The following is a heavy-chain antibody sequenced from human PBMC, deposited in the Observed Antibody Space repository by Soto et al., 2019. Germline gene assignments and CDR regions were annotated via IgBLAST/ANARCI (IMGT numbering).Heavy chain of an antibody. CDR2: IIPIPGTA. CDR3: ARSQGSSTSLEIYYYYCYGMDV. J-gene: IGHJ6*02. V-gene: IGHV1-69*01. D-gene: IGHD2-2*01. Sequence: QVQLVQSGAEVKKPGSSVKVSCKASGGTFGSYAISWVRQAPGQGLEWMGGIIPIPGTANYVQKFKGRVTIAADESTSTDYMELSSLRSEDTAVYYCARSQGSSTSLEIYYYYCYGMDVWGQGTTVTVSS. CDR1: GGTFGSYA.